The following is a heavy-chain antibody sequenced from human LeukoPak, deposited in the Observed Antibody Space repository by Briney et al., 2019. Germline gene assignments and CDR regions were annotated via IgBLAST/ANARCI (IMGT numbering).Heavy chain of an antibody. CDR1: GYTFTGYY. Sequence: ASVKVSCTASGYTFTGYYMHWVRQAPGQGLEWMGWIKPNSGGTNYAQKFQGTVTMTRDTSISTAYMELSRLRSDDTAVYYCARGSITMVRGVISYYYGMDVWGQGTTVTVSS. D-gene: IGHD3-10*01. CDR2: IKPNSGGT. V-gene: IGHV1-2*02. J-gene: IGHJ6*02. CDR3: ARGSITMVRGVISYYYGMDV.